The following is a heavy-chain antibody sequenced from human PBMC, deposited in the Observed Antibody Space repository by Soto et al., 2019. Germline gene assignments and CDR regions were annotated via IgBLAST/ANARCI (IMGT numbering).Heavy chain of an antibody. V-gene: IGHV4-34*01. CDR1: GGSFSDYY. CDR3: GRGDLSPPGL. CDR2: INHSGTT. Sequence: SETLSLTCAVYGGSFSDYYWSWIRQPPGKGLEWIGEINHSGTTNYNPSLKSRVTISVDTSKSQFSLKLSSVTAADTAVYYCGRGDLSPPGLWAQGPLATVPS. J-gene: IGHJ1*01.